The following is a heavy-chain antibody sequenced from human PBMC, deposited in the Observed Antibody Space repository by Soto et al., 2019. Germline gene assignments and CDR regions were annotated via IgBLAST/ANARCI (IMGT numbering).Heavy chain of an antibody. Sequence: QVQLVQSGAEVKKPGSSVKVSCKASGGTFSSYTISWVRQAPGQGLEWMGRIIPILGIANYAQKFQGRVTITADKSTSTAYRELSSLRSEDTAVYYCARGPRMLGYCSSTSCFPQSDWFDPWGQGTLVTVSS. CDR3: ARGPRMLGYCSSTSCFPQSDWFDP. CDR2: IIPILGIA. V-gene: IGHV1-69*02. D-gene: IGHD2-2*01. J-gene: IGHJ5*02. CDR1: GGTFSSYT.